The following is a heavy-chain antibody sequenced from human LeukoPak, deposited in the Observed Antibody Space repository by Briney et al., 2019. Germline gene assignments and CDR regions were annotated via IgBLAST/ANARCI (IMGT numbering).Heavy chain of an antibody. CDR2: ISSDSSYI. CDR1: GFTFSSYS. V-gene: IGHV3-21*01. J-gene: IGHJ4*02. Sequence: GGSLRLSCAASGFTFSSYSTNWVRLAPGKGLEWVSSISSDSSYIYYADSVKGRFAISRDNAKNSLYLQMNSLRAEDTAVYYCASSLGYCTGGTCYGSDYWGQGTLVTVSS. CDR3: ASSLGYCTGGTCYGSDY. D-gene: IGHD2-15*01.